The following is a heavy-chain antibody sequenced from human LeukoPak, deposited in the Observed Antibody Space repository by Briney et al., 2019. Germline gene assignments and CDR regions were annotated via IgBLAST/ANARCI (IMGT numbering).Heavy chain of an antibody. V-gene: IGHV3-7*05. CDR3: AKIGYNYAYDY. D-gene: IGHD5-18*01. CDR1: GLTFSSYW. J-gene: IGHJ4*02. CDR2: IKEDGSEK. Sequence: GGSLRLSCAASGLTFSSYWMTWVRQAPGKGLEWVANIKEDGSEKYYVDSVKGRLTISRDNAKNSLYLQMNSLRAEDTAMYYCAKIGYNYAYDYLGQGTLVTVSS.